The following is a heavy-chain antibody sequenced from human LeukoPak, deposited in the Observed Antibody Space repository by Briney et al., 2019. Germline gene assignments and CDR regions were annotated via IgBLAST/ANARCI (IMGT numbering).Heavy chain of an antibody. J-gene: IGHJ4*02. D-gene: IGHD4-23*01. CDR2: ISSSSSYI. CDR1: GFTFSSYS. V-gene: IGHV3-21*01. CDR3: ARDLKGYGGNPNDY. Sequence: GGSLRLSCAASGFTFSSYSMNWVRQAPGKGLEWVSSISSSSSYIYYADSVKGRFTISRDNAKNSLYLQMNSLRAEDTAVYYCARDLKGYGGNPNDYWGQGTLVTVSS.